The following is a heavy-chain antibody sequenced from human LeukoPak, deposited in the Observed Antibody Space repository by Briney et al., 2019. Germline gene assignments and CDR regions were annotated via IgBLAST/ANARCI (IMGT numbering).Heavy chain of an antibody. CDR2: ISGSGGST. CDR3: AKDSERWLRPITAHFDY. Sequence: GGSPRLSCAASGFTFSSYAMSWVRQAPGKGLEWVSAISGSGGSTYYADSVKGRFTISRDNSKNTLYLQMNSLRAEDTAVYYCAKDSERWLRPITAHFDYWAQGTLVTVSS. J-gene: IGHJ4*02. CDR1: GFTFSSYA. V-gene: IGHV3-23*01. D-gene: IGHD5-12*01.